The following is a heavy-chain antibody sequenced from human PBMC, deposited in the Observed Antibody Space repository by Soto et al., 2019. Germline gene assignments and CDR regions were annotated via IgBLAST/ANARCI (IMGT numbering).Heavy chain of an antibody. V-gene: IGHV4-34*01. CDR2: INHSGST. J-gene: IGHJ6*03. Sequence: QVQLQQWGAGLLKPSETLSLTCAVYGGSFSGYYWSWIRQPPGKGLEWIGEINHSGSTNYNPSLKSRVTISVDTSKNQFSLKLSSVTAADTAVYYCARGRRVRGVITPSYYYMDVWGKGTTVTVSS. CDR3: ARGRRVRGVITPSYYYMDV. CDR1: GGSFSGYY. D-gene: IGHD3-10*01.